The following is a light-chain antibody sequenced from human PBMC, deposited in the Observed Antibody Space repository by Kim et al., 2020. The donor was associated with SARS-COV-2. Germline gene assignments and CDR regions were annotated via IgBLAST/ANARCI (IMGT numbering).Light chain of an antibody. V-gene: IGKV1-17*01. CDR1: QDIRND. CDR2: GAS. Sequence: SVGDRVTITCRASQDIRNDLGWYQQNPGRAPKRLIYGASSLQSGVPSRFSGSGSGTEFTLTIRTLQPEDSATYYCQQGYSSPQITFGQGTRLEIK. CDR3: QQGYSSPQIT. J-gene: IGKJ5*01.